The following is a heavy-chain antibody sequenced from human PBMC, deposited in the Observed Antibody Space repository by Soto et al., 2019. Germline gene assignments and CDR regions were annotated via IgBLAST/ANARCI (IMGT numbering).Heavy chain of an antibody. CDR2: IYHSGST. CDR1: GASINSYY. CDR3: ARAIITVTGDFFGHDY. Sequence: SETLSLTCTVSGASINSYYWTWIRQPPGKRLEWIGNIYHSGSTNYNPSLKSRVTISVDTSRNQFSLNLSSVTAADTAMYYCARAIITVTGDFFGHDYWGQGILVTVSS. D-gene: IGHD6-19*01. V-gene: IGHV4-59*01. J-gene: IGHJ4*02.